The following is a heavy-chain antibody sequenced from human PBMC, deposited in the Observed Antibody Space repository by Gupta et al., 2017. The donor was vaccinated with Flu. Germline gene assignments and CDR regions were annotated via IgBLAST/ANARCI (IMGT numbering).Heavy chain of an antibody. CDR1: GFTLSSHD. V-gene: IGHV3-48*03. J-gene: IGHJ4*02. Sequence: EVQLVESGGGSVQPGGCLRCSCVASGFTLSSHDMSWVRQAPGRRLEWVSFISPSATIYYGDPVRGRFTISRDNAKNSLYLQMSGLRDEDTAVYYCARGHWDNWGQGTLVTVSS. CDR3: ARGHWDN. CDR2: ISPSATI.